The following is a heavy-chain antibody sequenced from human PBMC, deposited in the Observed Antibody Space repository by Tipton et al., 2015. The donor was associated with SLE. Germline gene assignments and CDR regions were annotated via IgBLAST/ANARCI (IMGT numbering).Heavy chain of an antibody. Sequence: SLRLSCAASGFTFSSYEMNWVRQAPGKGLEWVSYISSSGSTIYYADSVKGRFTISRDNAKNSLYLQMNSLRAEDTAVYYCARDRRGYYYDSSGPLTGYYYGMDVWGQGTTVTVSS. CDR2: ISSSGSTI. CDR3: ARDRRGYYYDSSGPLTGYYYGMDV. V-gene: IGHV3-48*03. J-gene: IGHJ6*02. D-gene: IGHD3-22*01. CDR1: GFTFSSYE.